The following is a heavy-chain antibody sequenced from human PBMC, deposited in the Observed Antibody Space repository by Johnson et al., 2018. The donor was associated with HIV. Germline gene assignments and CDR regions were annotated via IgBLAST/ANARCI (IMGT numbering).Heavy chain of an antibody. CDR2: ISYDGSNK. V-gene: IGHV3-30*04. Sequence: QVQLVESGGGVVQPGRSLRLSCAASGFTFSSYAIHWVRQAPGKGLEWVAVISYDGSNKYYADSVKGRFTISRDNSKNTLYLQMNSLRAEDTSVYYCARGPSSGWYRGAFDIWGQGTMVTVSS. CDR3: ARGPSSGWYRGAFDI. J-gene: IGHJ3*02. CDR1: GFTFSSYA. D-gene: IGHD6-19*01.